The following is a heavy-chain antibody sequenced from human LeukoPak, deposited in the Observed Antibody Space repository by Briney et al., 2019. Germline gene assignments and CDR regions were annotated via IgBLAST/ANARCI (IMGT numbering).Heavy chain of an antibody. CDR1: GFTFSSYA. J-gene: IGHJ4*02. Sequence: GGSLRLSCAASGFTFSSYAMHWVRQAPGKGLEYVSAISSNGGSTYYANSVKGRFTISRDNSKNTLYLQMGSPRAEDMAVYYCAREGLAVDTAMADKYYFDYWGQGTLVTVSS. CDR3: AREGLAVDTAMADKYYFDY. CDR2: ISSNGGST. D-gene: IGHD5-18*01. V-gene: IGHV3-64*01.